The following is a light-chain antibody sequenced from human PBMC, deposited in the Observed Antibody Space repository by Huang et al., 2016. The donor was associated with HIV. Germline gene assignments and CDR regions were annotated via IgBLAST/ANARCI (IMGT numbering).Light chain of an antibody. CDR3: MQGLQTPPT. CDR2: LGS. V-gene: IGKV2-28*01. CDR1: QNLLHNSGHNR. Sequence: DIVLTQSPLSLPVSPGQPASISCTSSQNLLHNSGHNRLDCDLQKPVQCPQLLICLGSNLAYGVPDKFTGGGSGSNFSLSINKVQPDDVGIYDCMQGLQTPPTFGQGTKLEI. J-gene: IGKJ2*01.